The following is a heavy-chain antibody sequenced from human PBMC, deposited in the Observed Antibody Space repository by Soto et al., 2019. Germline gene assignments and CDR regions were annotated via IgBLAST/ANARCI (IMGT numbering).Heavy chain of an antibody. CDR1: GYSFTSYW. D-gene: IGHD3-22*01. J-gene: IGHJ3*02. Sequence: PGESLQSSCKGCGYSFTSYWISWVRQMPGKGLEWMGRIDPSDSYTNYSPSFQGHVTISADKSISTAYLQWSSLKASDTAMYYCARHDSSFFRDAFDIWGQGTMVTVSS. CDR2: IDPSDSYT. CDR3: ARHDSSFFRDAFDI. V-gene: IGHV5-10-1*01.